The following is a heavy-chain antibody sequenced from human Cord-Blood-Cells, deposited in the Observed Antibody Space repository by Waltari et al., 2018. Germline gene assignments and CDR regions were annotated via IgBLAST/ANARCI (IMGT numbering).Heavy chain of an antibody. V-gene: IGHV1-69*12. D-gene: IGHD3-3*01. CDR2: IIPIFGTA. J-gene: IGHJ4*02. Sequence: QVQLVQSGAEVKKPGSSVKVSCKASGGTFSSYAISWVRQAPGQGLEWMGGIIPIFGTANYAQKCQGIVTIPADESTSTADMELSSLRSEDTAVYYCARGRTIFGVVLSFDYWGQGTLVTVSS. CDR1: GGTFSSYA. CDR3: ARGRTIFGVVLSFDY.